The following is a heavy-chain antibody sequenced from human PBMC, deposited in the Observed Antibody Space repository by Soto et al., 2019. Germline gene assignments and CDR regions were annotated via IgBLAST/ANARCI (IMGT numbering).Heavy chain of an antibody. J-gene: IGHJ4*02. Sequence: PVGALRLYCAASGCTFSSYAMSWVRQAPGKGLEWVSAISGSGGSTYYADSVKGRFTISRDNSKNTLYLQMNSLRAEDTAVYYCAKDGFSNHYDSIGPYWGQGTLVTVSS. CDR1: GCTFSSYA. D-gene: IGHD3-22*01. CDR2: ISGSGGST. V-gene: IGHV3-23*01. CDR3: AKDGFSNHYDSIGPY.